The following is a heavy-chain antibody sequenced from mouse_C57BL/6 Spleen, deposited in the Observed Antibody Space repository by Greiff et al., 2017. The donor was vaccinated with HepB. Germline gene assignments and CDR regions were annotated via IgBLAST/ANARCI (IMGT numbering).Heavy chain of an antibody. J-gene: IGHJ4*01. D-gene: IGHD2-4*01. CDR2: SINKANDYTT. V-gene: IGHV7-1*01. CDR1: GFTFSDFY. CDR3: ARGGAPYYDDGAIDY. Sequence: DVKLVESGGGLVQSGRSLRLSCATSGFTFSDFYMEWVRQAPGKGLEWIAASINKANDYTTEYSASVKGRFIVSRDTSQSILYLQMNALRAEDTAIYYCARGGAPYYDDGAIDYWGQGTSVTVSS.